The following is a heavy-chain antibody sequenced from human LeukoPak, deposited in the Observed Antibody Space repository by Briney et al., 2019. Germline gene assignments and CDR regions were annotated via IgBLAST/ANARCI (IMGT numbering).Heavy chain of an antibody. V-gene: IGHV4-4*07. D-gene: IGHD3-9*01. Sequence: SETLSLTCTVSGGSISSYYWSWIRQLAGKGLEWIGRIYTSGSTNYNPSLKSRVTMSVDTSKNQFSLKLSSVTAADTAVYYCARDGMSEDILTGSFDYWGQGTLVTVSS. CDR2: IYTSGST. CDR1: GGSISSYY. J-gene: IGHJ4*02. CDR3: ARDGMSEDILTGSFDY.